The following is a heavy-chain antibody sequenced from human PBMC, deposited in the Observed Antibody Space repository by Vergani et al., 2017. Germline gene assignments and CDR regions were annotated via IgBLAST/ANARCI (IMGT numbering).Heavy chain of an antibody. J-gene: IGHJ6*03. CDR2: ISSSGSTI. D-gene: IGHD3-9*01. CDR3: ARDNXLRYFDWLSKNYYYYYVEV. CDR1: GFTFSDYY. Sequence: QVQLVESGGGLVKPGGSLRLSCAASGFTFSDYYMSWIRQAPGQGLEWVSYISSSGSTIYYADTVKGRFTISRDNAKNSLYLQMNSLRAEDTAVYYCARDNXLRYFDWLSKNYYYYYVEVWGKETAVSVSS. V-gene: IGHV3-11*01.